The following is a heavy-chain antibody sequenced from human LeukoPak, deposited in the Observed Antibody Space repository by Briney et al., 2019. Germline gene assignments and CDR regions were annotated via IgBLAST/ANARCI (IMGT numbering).Heavy chain of an antibody. CDR1: GFTFSSYA. CDR3: ARDPDIAVAGPYFDY. D-gene: IGHD6-19*01. J-gene: IGHJ4*02. Sequence: GGSLRLSCAASGFTFSSYAMSWVRQAPGKGLEWVSAISGSGGSTYYADSVKGRFTISRDNSKNSLYLQMNSLRDEDTAVYYCARDPDIAVAGPYFDYWGQGTLVTVSS. V-gene: IGHV3-23*01. CDR2: ISGSGGST.